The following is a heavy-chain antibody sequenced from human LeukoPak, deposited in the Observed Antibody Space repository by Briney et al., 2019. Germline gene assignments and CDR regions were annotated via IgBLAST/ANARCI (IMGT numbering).Heavy chain of an antibody. Sequence: GGSLRLSCAASGFTFSSYTMSWVRQAPGKGLEWVANINQDGSEKYYVDSVKGRFTISRDNARNSLYLQMNSLRVEDTAVYYCARAMDFWGQGTLVTVSS. J-gene: IGHJ4*02. CDR2: INQDGSEK. V-gene: IGHV3-7*03. CDR1: GFTFSSYT. CDR3: ARAMDF.